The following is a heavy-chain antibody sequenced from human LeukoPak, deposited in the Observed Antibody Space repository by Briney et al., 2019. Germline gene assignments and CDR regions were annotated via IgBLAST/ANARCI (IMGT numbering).Heavy chain of an antibody. CDR1: GYTFTSYG. J-gene: IGHJ5*02. V-gene: IGHV1-18*01. CDR2: ISAYNGNT. D-gene: IGHD3-10*01. CDR3: AREIILDYGSGSYYWIGGP. Sequence: GASVKVSCKASGYTFTSYGISWVRQAPGQGLEWMGWISAYNGNTNYAQKLQGRVTMTTDTSTSTAYMELRSLRSDDTAVYYCAREIILDYGSGSYYWIGGPWGQGTLVTVSS.